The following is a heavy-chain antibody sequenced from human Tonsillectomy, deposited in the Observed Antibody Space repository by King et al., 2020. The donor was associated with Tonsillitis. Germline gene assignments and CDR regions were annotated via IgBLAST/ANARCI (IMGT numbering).Heavy chain of an antibody. Sequence: VQLQQWGAGLLKPSETLSLTGAVSVGSFNNNYWPWCGHLPGKGREWIGEFILIGTTNSNPSLKRRVTFSVETSNNQFSLKLSSVTAADTAVYYCARGILVMVYATFDYWGQGTLVTVSS. V-gene: IGHV4-34*12. CDR2: FILIGTT. D-gene: IGHD2-8*01. CDR1: VGSFNNNY. J-gene: IGHJ4*02. CDR3: ARGILVMVYATFDY.